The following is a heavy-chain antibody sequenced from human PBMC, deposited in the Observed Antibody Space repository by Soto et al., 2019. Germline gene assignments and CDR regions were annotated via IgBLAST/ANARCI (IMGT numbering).Heavy chain of an antibody. CDR2: VYVTGTT. D-gene: IGHD6-19*01. CDR1: GASISDYY. CDR3: ARDGEYTSGWYSFDS. V-gene: IGHV4-4*07. Sequence: SETLSLTCTVSGASISDYYWSWIRQPAGQALEWIGRVYVTGTTYFNPSLKSRVTMSVDTSNNQVSLKLSSVTAADSAIYYCARDGEYTSGWYSFDSWGPGTLVTGSS. J-gene: IGHJ5*01.